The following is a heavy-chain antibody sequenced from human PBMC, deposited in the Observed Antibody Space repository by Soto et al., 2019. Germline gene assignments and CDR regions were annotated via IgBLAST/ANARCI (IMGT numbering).Heavy chain of an antibody. CDR2: MYPGDSDT. CDR1: GYTFTNYW. V-gene: IGHV5-51*01. Sequence: RESLKISCKGSGYTFTNYWIAWVRQMPGKGLEWMGIMYPGDSDTRYSPSFEGQVTISADKSISTAYVQWNSLKASDTAIYYCARRSDDYYYFDVWGKGTTVTVS. J-gene: IGHJ6*03. CDR3: ARRSDDYYYFDV.